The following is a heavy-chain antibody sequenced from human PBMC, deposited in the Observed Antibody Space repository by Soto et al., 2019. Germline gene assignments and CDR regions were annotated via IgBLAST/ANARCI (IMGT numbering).Heavy chain of an antibody. J-gene: IGHJ6*01. CDR3: AXVNIEYQLPYYYYGMDV. CDR2: IIPIFGTA. V-gene: IGHV1-69*06. CDR1: GGTFSSYA. D-gene: IGHD2-2*01. Sequence: AAVKVSCKASGGTFSSYAISWVRQAPGQGLEWMGGIIPIFGTANYAQKFQGRVTITADKSTSTAYMELSSLRSEDTAVYYCAXVNIEYQLPYYYYGMDVWGQGTTVTVSS.